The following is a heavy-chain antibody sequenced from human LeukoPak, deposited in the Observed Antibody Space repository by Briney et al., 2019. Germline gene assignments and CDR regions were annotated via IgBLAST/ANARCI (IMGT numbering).Heavy chain of an antibody. V-gene: IGHV3-48*02. J-gene: IGHJ3*02. CDR1: GFTFSSYS. CDR2: ISSSSSTI. Sequence: GGSLRLSCAASGFTFSSYSMNWVRQAPGKGLEWVSYISSSSSTIYHADSVKGRFTNSRDNAKNSLYLQMNSLRDEDTAVYYCARAITMIDLDAFDIWGQGTMVTVSS. CDR3: ARAITMIDLDAFDI. D-gene: IGHD3-22*01.